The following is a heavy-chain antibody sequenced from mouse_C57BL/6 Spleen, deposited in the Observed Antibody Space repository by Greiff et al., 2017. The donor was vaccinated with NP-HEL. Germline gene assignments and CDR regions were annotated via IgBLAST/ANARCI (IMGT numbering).Heavy chain of an antibody. CDR2: IRNKANGYTT. CDR1: GFTFTDYY. D-gene: IGHD2-1*01. V-gene: IGHV7-3*01. CDR3: ARSPYGNYDYAMDY. J-gene: IGHJ4*01. Sequence: VQLKESGGGLVQPGGSLSLSCAASGFTFTDYYMSWVRQPPGKALEWLGFIRNKANGYTTEYSASVKGRFTISRDNSQSILYLQMNALRAEDSATYYCARSPYGNYDYAMDYWGQGTSVTVSS.